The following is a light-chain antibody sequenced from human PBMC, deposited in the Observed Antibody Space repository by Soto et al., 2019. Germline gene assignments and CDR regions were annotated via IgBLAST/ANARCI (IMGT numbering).Light chain of an antibody. Sequence: EIVLTQSPGTLSLSPGERATLSCRASQSVSSSYLAWYQQKPGQAPRPLIYGASIRATGIPDRFSGSGSGTDFTLTISRLEPEDFAVYYCQQYGSSPGTFGQGTKVEIK. J-gene: IGKJ1*01. CDR3: QQYGSSPGT. CDR2: GAS. CDR1: QSVSSSY. V-gene: IGKV3-20*01.